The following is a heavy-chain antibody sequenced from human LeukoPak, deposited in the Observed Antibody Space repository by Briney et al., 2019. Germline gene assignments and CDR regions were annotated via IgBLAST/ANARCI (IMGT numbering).Heavy chain of an antibody. J-gene: IGHJ4*02. CDR1: GGSITNYY. D-gene: IGHD5-12*01. CDR3: AGYRYRSGDLDY. V-gene: IGHV4-59*01. CDR2: IYYSGST. Sequence: SETLSLTCTVSGGSITNYYWSWIRQPPGKGLEWIGYIYYSGSTNYNPSLKSRVTISIDTSRNQFSLKLSSVTAADTAVYYCAGYRYRSGDLDYWGQGILVTVSS.